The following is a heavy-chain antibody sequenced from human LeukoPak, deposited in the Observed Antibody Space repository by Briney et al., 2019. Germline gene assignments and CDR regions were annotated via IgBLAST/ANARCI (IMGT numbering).Heavy chain of an antibody. CDR2: INPNSGGT. V-gene: IGHV1-2*02. Sequence: ASVTVSFKASGYTFTVYYMHWVRQAPGQGLEWMGWINPNSGGTNYAQKFQGRVTMTRDTSISTAYMELSRLRSGDTAVYYCAGAPLSGYFDYWGQGTLVTVSS. J-gene: IGHJ4*02. CDR1: GYTFTVYY. CDR3: AGAPLSGYFDY. D-gene: IGHD3-10*01.